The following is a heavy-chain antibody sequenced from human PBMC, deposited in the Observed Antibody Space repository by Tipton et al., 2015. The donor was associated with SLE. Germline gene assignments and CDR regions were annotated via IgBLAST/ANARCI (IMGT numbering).Heavy chain of an antibody. CDR1: GGSFSGYY. D-gene: IGHD1-26*01. CDR3: ARGPIEGYYYYYMDV. V-gene: IGHV4-34*01. J-gene: IGHJ6*03. Sequence: TLSLTCAVYGGSFSGYYWSWIRQPPGKGLEWIGEINHSGSTNYNPSLKSRVTISVDTSKNQFSLKLSSVTAADTAVYYFARGPIEGYYYYYMDVWGKGTTVTVSS. CDR2: INHSGST.